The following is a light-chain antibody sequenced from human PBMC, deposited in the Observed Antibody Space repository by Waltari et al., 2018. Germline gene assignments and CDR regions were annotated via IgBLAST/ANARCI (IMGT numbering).Light chain of an antibody. V-gene: IGLV7-46*01. CDR1: TGAVTSGHY. J-gene: IGLJ2*01. CDR2: DTS. Sequence: QAVVTQAPSLTVSPGGAVTLPCGSTTGAVTSGHYPYWFQQKPDQAPRPLFYDTSNQPAWTLAWFSAYLLAGKAALTLSSGQPEDEAEYYCLLSPGGAVVFGGRTNRTV. CDR3: LLSPGGAVV.